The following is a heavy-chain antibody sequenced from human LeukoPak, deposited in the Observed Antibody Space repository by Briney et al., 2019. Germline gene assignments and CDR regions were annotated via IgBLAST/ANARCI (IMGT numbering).Heavy chain of an antibody. Sequence: PSETLSLTCAVYGGSFTGYYWSWIRQPPGKGLEWIGEIKHDRSTNYNPSLKSRVTMSLDTCKNQFSLNLNFVTAADTAVYYCARGFSGVVASDWGQGTLVTVSS. CDR2: IKHDRST. CDR1: GGSFTGYY. V-gene: IGHV4-34*01. CDR3: ARGFSGVVASD. J-gene: IGHJ4*02. D-gene: IGHD2-15*01.